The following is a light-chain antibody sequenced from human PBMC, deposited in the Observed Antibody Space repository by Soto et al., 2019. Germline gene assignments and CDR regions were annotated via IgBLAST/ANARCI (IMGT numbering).Light chain of an antibody. CDR3: QQYHNWPPQYT. CDR2: GAS. J-gene: IGKJ2*01. Sequence: EIMMTQSPATLSVSPGEGATLSCRASQTVARNLAWYQQKPGQAPRLLIHGASTRATGVSARFSGSGSGTEFTLTISSLQSEDFAVYYCQQYHNWPPQYTFGQGTKLQIK. CDR1: QTVARN. V-gene: IGKV3-15*01.